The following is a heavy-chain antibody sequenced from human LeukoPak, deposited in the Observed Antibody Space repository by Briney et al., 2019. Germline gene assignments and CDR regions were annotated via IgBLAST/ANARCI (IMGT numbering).Heavy chain of an antibody. J-gene: IGHJ4*02. D-gene: IGHD6-19*01. CDR2: ISYDGSNK. CDR1: GFTFSSYA. V-gene: IGHV3-30-3*01. CDR3: AKDPTVADDY. Sequence: PGGSLRLSCAASGFTFSSYAMHWVRQAPGKGLEWVAVISYDGSNKYYADSVKGRFTISRDNSKNTLYLQMNTLRAEDTAVYYCAKDPTVADDYWGQGTLVTVSS.